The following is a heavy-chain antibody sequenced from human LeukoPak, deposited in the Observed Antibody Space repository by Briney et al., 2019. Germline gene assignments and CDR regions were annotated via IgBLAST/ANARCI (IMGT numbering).Heavy chain of an antibody. CDR3: AGGDSSYFDY. D-gene: IGHD6-19*01. Sequence: PGGSLRLSCAASGFTFSSYAMHWVRQAPGKGLEWVAVISYDGSNKYYADSVKGRFTISRDNSKNTLYLQMNSLRAEDTAVYYCAGGDSSYFDYWGQGTLVTVSS. CDR2: ISYDGSNK. V-gene: IGHV3-30*04. CDR1: GFTFSSYA. J-gene: IGHJ4*02.